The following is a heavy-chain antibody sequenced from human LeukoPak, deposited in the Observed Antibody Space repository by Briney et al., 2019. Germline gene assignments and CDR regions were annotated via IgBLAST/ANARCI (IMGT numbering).Heavy chain of an antibody. CDR2: IYYSGST. Sequence: SETLSLTCTVSGGSISSSSYYWGWIRQPPGKGLEWIGSIYYSGSTYYNPSLKSRVTISVDTSKNQFSLKLSSVTAADTAVYYCARRVAAAIQNWFDPWGQGTLVTVSS. J-gene: IGHJ5*02. V-gene: IGHV4-39*01. CDR1: GGSISSSSYY. CDR3: ARRVAAAIQNWFDP. D-gene: IGHD6-13*01.